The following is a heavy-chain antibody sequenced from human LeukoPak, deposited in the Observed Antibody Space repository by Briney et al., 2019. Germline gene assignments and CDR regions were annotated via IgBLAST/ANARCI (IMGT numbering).Heavy chain of an antibody. Sequence: PSETLSLTCTVSGYSISSGYYWSWIRQPPGKGLEWIGYIYYSGSTNYNPSLKSRVTISVDTSKNQLSLKLSSVTAADTAVYYCARASAMYSSSSFDYWGQGTLVTVSS. D-gene: IGHD6-6*01. CDR1: GYSISSGYY. J-gene: IGHJ4*02. CDR2: IYYSGST. V-gene: IGHV4-61*01. CDR3: ARASAMYSSSSFDY.